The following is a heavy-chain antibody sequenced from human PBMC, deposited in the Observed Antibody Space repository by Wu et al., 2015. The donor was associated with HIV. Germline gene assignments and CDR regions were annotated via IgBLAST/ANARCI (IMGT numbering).Heavy chain of an antibody. D-gene: IGHD3-22*01. CDR2: VIPLFDTT. V-gene: IGHV1-69*05. CDR1: GGTFDNYA. CDR3: ARDFRRDYDDSRGYSDY. Sequence: QVQLVQSGAEVKKPGSSVKVSCEASGGTFDNYAINWVRQAPGQGLEWMGGVIPLFDTTNYAQKFQGRVTITTDYSTSTAYMELSSLRSEDTAVYYCARDFRRDYDDSRGYSDYVGPGNPGHRLL. J-gene: IGHJ4*02.